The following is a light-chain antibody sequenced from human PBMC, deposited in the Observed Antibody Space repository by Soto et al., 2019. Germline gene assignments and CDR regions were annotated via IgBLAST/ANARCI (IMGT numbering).Light chain of an antibody. CDR3: QQYHIYSWT. J-gene: IGKJ1*01. CDR1: QTIGTW. CDR2: RAS. V-gene: IGKV1-5*03. Sequence: DIQMTQSPSTLSASVGDPVTITCRASQTIGTWLAWDQQKPEKAPKVLIYRASHLESGVPSRFSASGSGTEFSLTINSLQADDFATYYCQQYHIYSWTFGQGTKVDIK.